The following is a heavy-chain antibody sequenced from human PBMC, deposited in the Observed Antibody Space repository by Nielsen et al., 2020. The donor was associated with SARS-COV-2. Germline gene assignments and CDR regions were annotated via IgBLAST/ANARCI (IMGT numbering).Heavy chain of an antibody. D-gene: IGHD3-3*01. CDR2: IYYSGST. CDR1: GGSISSYY. CDR3: ARGAYKEYDFWSANVDAFDI. J-gene: IGHJ3*02. V-gene: IGHV4-59*13. Sequence: SETLSLTCTVSGGSISSYYWSWIRQPPGKGLEWIGYIYYSGSTNYNPSLKSRVTISVDTSKNQFSLKLSSVTAADTAVYYCARGAYKEYDFWSANVDAFDIWGQGTMVTVSS.